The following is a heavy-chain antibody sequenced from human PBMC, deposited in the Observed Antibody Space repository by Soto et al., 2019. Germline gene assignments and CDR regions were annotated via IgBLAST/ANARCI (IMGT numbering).Heavy chain of an antibody. CDR2: IVVGSGNT. V-gene: IGHV1-58*01. Sequence: SVKVSCKASGFTFTSSAVQWVRQARGQRLEWIGWIVVGSGNTNYAQKFQERVTITRDMSTSTAYMKLSSLRSEDTAVYYCAAVPRDTAMVGSFDYWGQGTLVTVSS. D-gene: IGHD5-18*01. J-gene: IGHJ4*02. CDR3: AAVPRDTAMVGSFDY. CDR1: GFTFTSSA.